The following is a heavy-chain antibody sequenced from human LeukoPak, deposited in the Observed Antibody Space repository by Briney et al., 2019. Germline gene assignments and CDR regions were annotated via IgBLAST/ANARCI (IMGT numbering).Heavy chain of an antibody. Sequence: PGRSLRFSCAASGFTFSNYAIHWVRQAPGKGLEWVAHVSYDGGNEYYADSVKGRFSISRDNSKNILYLQMNSLRAEDTAEYYCAKVLLPNRLTTWFDSWGQGTLVTVSS. CDR2: VSYDGGNE. V-gene: IGHV3-30-3*01. D-gene: IGHD4-17*01. CDR1: GFTFSNYA. J-gene: IGHJ5*01. CDR3: AKVLLPNRLTTWFDS.